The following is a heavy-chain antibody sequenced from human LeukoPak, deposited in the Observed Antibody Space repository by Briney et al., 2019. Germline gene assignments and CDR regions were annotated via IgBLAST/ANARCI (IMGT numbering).Heavy chain of an antibody. CDR2: ISYDGSNK. J-gene: IGHJ4*02. Sequence: GGSLRLSCAASGFTFSSYGMHWVRQAPGKGLGWVAVISYDGSNKYYADSVKGRFTISRDNSKNTLYLQMNSLRAEDTAVYYCARDMIMITFGGVIVAPCDYWGQGTLVTVSS. D-gene: IGHD3-16*02. CDR1: GFTFSSYG. CDR3: ARDMIMITFGGVIVAPCDY. V-gene: IGHV3-30*03.